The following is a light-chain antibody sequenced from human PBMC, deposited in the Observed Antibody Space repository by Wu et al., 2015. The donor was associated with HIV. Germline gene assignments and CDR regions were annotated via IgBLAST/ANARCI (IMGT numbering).Light chain of an antibody. CDR2: HAS. CDR3: QQYHNWPRT. J-gene: IGKJ1*01. Sequence: NLLTQSPGTLSLSPGERATLSCRASQSINNNYLAWYQQKPGQAPRLLIYHASSRATGIPNRFSGSGSGTEFTLTISSMQSEDFAVYYCQQYHNWPRTFGQGTKVEIK. CDR1: QSINNNY. V-gene: IGKV3-20*01.